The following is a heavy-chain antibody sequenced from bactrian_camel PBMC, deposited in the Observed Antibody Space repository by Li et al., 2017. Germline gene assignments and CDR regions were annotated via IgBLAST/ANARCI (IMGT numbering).Heavy chain of an antibody. CDR3: AAEPSYGMGLCHLGSQFAS. V-gene: IGHV3S53*01. CDR2: LDSDGTT. D-gene: IGHD3*01. J-gene: IGHJ4*01. CDR1: GYTRSNNC. Sequence: HVQLVESGGGSVQAGGSLRLSCAASGYTRSNNCMGWFRQGPGKEREGVASLDSDGTTNYLDSVKGRFTISKDTAKNALYLQMNSLKFEDTAMYYCAAEPSYGMGLCHLGSQFASWGQGTQVTVS.